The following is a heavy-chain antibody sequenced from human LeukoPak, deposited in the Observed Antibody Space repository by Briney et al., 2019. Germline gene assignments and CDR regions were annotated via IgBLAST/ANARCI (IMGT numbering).Heavy chain of an antibody. CDR1: GFTFDDYA. Sequence: GGSLRLSCAASGFTFDDYAMHWVRQAPGKGLEWVSGISWNSGSIGYADSVKGRFTISRDNAKNSLYLQMNSLRAEDTALYYCARGPRLHRGDYYMDVWGKGTTVTVSS. CDR3: ARGPRLHRGDYYMDV. CDR2: ISWNSGSI. V-gene: IGHV3-9*01. D-gene: IGHD3-10*01. J-gene: IGHJ6*03.